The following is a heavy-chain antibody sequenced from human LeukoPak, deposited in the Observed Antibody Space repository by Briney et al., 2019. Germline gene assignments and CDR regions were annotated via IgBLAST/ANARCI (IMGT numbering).Heavy chain of an antibody. CDR1: GASLTNSY. D-gene: IGHD6-6*01. J-gene: IGHJ4*02. Sequence: PSESLSPARTMVGASLTNSYGSSTRQHPRDRLEWIGYNYYSGSTDYNPSLKSRVTMSVDTTKNQFSLKLSSVAAADTAVYYCARDRVWSSSSEGFDYWGQGTLVTVSS. CDR3: ARDRVWSSSSEGFDY. V-gene: IGHV4-59*12. CDR2: NYYSGST.